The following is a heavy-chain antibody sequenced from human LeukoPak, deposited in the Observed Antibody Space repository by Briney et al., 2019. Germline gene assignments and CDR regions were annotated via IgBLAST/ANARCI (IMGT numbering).Heavy chain of an antibody. CDR3: ARANEESGSWYVFDY. J-gene: IGHJ4*02. CDR1: GFTFSSYA. V-gene: IGHV3-30*04. CDR2: ISYDGSNK. Sequence: RSGGSLRLSCAASGFTFSSYAMHWVRQAPGKGLEWVAVISYDGSNKYYADSVKGRFTISRDNSKNTLYLQMNSLRAEDTAVYYCARANEESGSWYVFDYWGQGTLVTVSS. D-gene: IGHD6-13*01.